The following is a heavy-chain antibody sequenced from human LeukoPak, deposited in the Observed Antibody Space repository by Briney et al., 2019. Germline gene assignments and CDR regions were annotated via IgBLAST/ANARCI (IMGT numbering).Heavy chain of an antibody. J-gene: IGHJ4*02. V-gene: IGHV4-38-2*02. CDR1: SYSISSGYY. CDR2: IYHSGST. Sequence: SETLSLTCTVSSYSISSGYYWGWIRQPPGKGLEWIGSIYHSGSTYYNPSLKSRVTISVDTSKNQFSLKLSSVTAADTAVYYCASQRDTMVRGVTRWGQGTLVTVSS. CDR3: ASQRDTMVRGVTR. D-gene: IGHD3-10*01.